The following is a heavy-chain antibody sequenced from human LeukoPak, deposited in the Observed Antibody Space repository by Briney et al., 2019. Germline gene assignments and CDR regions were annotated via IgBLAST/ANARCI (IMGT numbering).Heavy chain of an antibody. CDR2: IIPIFGTA. D-gene: IGHD1-26*01. CDR3: ARGGSSGSYRPFDL. V-gene: IGHV1-69*13. J-gene: IGHJ2*01. Sequence: GASVTVSCTASGYTFTSYGISWVRQAPGQGLEWMGGIIPIFGTANYAQKFQGRVTITADESTSTAYMGLSSLRSEDTAVYYCARGGSSGSYRPFDLWGRGTLVTVSS. CDR1: GYTFTSYG.